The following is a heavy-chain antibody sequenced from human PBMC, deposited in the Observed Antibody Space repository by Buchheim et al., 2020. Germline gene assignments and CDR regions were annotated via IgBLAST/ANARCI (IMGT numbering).Heavy chain of an antibody. CDR3: ARRRVVIAAGGAFDI. D-gene: IGHD2-15*01. J-gene: IGHJ3*02. V-gene: IGHV3-23*04. CDR1: GFTFSSYG. CDR2: ISGSGDIT. Sequence: DVQLVESGGGLVQPGGSLRLSCAASGFTFSSYGTTWVRQSPGKGLEWVSGISGSGDITYYADSVKGRFTISRDHPKNTLFLQMNSLRAEDTAVYYCARRRVVIAAGGAFDIWGQGT.